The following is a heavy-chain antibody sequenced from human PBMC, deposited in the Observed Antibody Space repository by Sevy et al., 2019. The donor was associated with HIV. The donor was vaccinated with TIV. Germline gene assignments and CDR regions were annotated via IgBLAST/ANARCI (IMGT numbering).Heavy chain of an antibody. CDR3: ARVVFASSGWYY. D-gene: IGHD6-19*01. J-gene: IGHJ4*02. V-gene: IGHV1-8*01. CDR1: GYTFTSYD. CDR2: MNPNSGST. Sequence: ASVKVSCKASGYTFTSYDINWVRQATGQGLEWMGWMNPNSGSTGYAQKFQGRVTMTRNTSINTAYMELSSLRSEDTAVYYCARVVFASSGWYYWGQGTLVTVSP.